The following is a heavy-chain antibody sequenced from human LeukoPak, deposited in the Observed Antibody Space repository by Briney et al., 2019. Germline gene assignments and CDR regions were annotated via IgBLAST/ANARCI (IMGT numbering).Heavy chain of an antibody. CDR1: GYTFTSYG. J-gene: IGHJ5*02. D-gene: IGHD2-2*01. CDR3: ARGPGLVVPHWKWFDP. CDR2: ISAYNGNT. Sequence: ASVKVSCKASGYTFTSYGISWVRQAPGQGLEWMGWISAYNGNTNYAQKLQGRVTITADKSTSTAYMELSSLRSEDTAVYYCARGPGLVVPHWKWFDPWGQGTLVTVSS. V-gene: IGHV1-18*01.